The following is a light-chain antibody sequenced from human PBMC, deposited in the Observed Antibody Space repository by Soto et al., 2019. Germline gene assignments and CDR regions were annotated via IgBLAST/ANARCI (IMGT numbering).Light chain of an antibody. V-gene: IGLV2-23*02. J-gene: IGLJ1*01. CDR3: GSYGGSYF. CDR2: EVS. CDR1: SSDVGSYNL. Sequence: QSVLTQPASVSGSPGQSITISCTRTSSDVGSYNLVSWYQQHPGKAPKVMIYEVSKRPSGVSNRFSGSKSGNTASLTISGPRGGDEADYYCGSYGGSYFFGTGTKVTV.